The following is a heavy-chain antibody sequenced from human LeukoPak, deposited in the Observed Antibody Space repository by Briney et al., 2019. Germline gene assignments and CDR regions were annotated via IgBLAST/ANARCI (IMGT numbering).Heavy chain of an antibody. J-gene: IGHJ4*02. D-gene: IGHD3-16*02. CDR1: GGTFSSYA. Sequence: VASVKVSCKASGGTFSSYAISWVRQAPGQGLEWMGGIIPIFGTANYAQKFQGRVTITADESTSTAYMELSSLRSEDTAVYYCARGLYYDHVWGSYRYTAFDYWGQGTLVTVSS. CDR2: IIPIFGTA. CDR3: ARGLYYDHVWGSYRYTAFDY. V-gene: IGHV1-69*01.